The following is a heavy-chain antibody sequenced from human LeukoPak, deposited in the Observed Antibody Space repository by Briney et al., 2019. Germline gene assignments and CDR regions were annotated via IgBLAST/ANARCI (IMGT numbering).Heavy chain of an antibody. CDR1: GFTFSSYG. J-gene: IGHJ6*04. D-gene: IGHD6-19*01. CDR2: ISGSGSST. V-gene: IGHV3-23*01. CDR3: AKYIAVAGRDV. Sequence: GGSLRLSCAASGFTFSSYGMTWVRQAPGKGLEWVSGISGSGSSTYYADSVKGRFIISRDNSKNTLNLQMNSLRAEDTAVYYCAKYIAVAGRDVWGKGTTVTVSS.